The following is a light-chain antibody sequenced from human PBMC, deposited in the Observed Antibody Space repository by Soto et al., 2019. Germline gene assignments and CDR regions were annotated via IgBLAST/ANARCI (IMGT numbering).Light chain of an antibody. Sequence: QLTQSPSSLSASVGDRVTIPCRASQDISTSLAWYQQKPGKPPKLLIYDASTLESGVPSRFSGRGSGTDFTLTISSLQPEDFATYFCQQFQAYPLTFAGGTRVDIK. CDR3: QQFQAYPLT. V-gene: IGKV1-13*02. CDR2: DAS. CDR1: QDISTS. J-gene: IGKJ4*01.